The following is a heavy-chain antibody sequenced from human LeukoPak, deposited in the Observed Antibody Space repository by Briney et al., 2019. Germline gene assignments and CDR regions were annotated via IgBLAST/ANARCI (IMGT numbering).Heavy chain of an antibody. J-gene: IGHJ4*02. V-gene: IGHV4-34*01. CDR3: ARVGLRFQYYFDY. D-gene: IGHD4-17*01. Sequence: PSETLSLTCAVSGGSFSGYYWSWIRQPPGKGLEWIGEINHSGSTNYNPSLKSRVTISVDTSKNQFSLKLSSVTAADTAVYYCARVGLRFQYYFDYWGQGTLVTVSS. CDR2: INHSGST. CDR1: GGSFSGYY.